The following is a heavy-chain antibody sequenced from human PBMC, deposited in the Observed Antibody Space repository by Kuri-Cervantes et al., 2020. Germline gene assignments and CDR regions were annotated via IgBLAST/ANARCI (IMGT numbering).Heavy chain of an antibody. Sequence: ASVKVSCKASGYTFTSYAMHWVRQAPGQRLEWMGWINAGNGNTKYSQKFQGRVTITRDTSASTAYMELSSLRSDDTAVYYCARDRLYYYDSSGYNIPGAFDIWGQGTMVTVSS. J-gene: IGHJ3*02. CDR1: GYTFTSYA. CDR2: INAGNGNT. V-gene: IGHV1-3*01. D-gene: IGHD3-22*01. CDR3: ARDRLYYYDSSGYNIPGAFDI.